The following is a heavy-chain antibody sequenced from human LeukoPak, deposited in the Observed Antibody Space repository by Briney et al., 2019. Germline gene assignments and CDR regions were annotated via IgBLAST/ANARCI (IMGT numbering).Heavy chain of an antibody. D-gene: IGHD3-10*01. J-gene: IGHJ4*02. V-gene: IGHV1-69*05. CDR1: GGTFSSYA. CDR3: ARSYYYGSGSYYNNFDY. CDR2: IIPIFGTA. Sequence: SVKVSCKASGGTFSSYAISWVRQAPGQGLEWMGRIIPIFGTANYAQKFQGRVTITTDESTSTAYMELSSLRSEDTAVYYCARSYYYGSGSYYNNFDYWGQGTLVTVSS.